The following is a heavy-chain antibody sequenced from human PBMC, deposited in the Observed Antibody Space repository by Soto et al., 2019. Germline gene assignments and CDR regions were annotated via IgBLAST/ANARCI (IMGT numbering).Heavy chain of an antibody. J-gene: IGHJ6*03. V-gene: IGHV4-59*01. CDR2: IYYSGST. D-gene: IGHD4-17*01. CDR3: ARVATDGGYYYYVDV. Sequence: SETLSLTCTVSGGSISSYYWSWIRQPPGKGLEWIGYIYYSGSTNYNPSLKSRVTISVDTSKNQFSLKLSSVTAADTAVYYCARVATDGGYYYYVDVWGKGTTVTASS. CDR1: GGSISSYY.